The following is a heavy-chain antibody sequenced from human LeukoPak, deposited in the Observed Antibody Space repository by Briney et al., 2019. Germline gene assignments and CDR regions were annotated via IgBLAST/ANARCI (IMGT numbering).Heavy chain of an antibody. CDR2: IYHSGST. CDR3: AGNRGWYMYNQ. J-gene: IGHJ4*02. CDR1: GGSISSHH. Sequence: SETLSLTCTVSGGSISSHHWSWIRQPPGKGLEWIGYIYHSGSTNYNPSLKSRVTISLDTSMNQFSLKLSSVTAADTAVYYCAGNRGWYMYNQWGQGILVTVSS. V-gene: IGHV4-59*11. D-gene: IGHD6-19*01.